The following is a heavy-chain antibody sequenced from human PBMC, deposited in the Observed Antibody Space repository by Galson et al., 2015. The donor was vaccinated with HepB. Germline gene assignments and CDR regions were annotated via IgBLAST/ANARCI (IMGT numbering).Heavy chain of an antibody. CDR3: ARGAFVVVVDSIQNNWFGP. J-gene: IGHJ5*02. V-gene: IGHV1-18*01. CDR1: GYTFFSFS. CDR2: INTYNRHT. Sequence: SVKVSCKASGYTFFSFSITWVRQVPGQGLEWMGWINTYNRHTNYAQKFQGRVTKTTDTSTSTAFMELRSLRSDDTAIYYCARGAFVVVVDSIQNNWFGPWGQGTLVTVSS. D-gene: IGHD2-15*01.